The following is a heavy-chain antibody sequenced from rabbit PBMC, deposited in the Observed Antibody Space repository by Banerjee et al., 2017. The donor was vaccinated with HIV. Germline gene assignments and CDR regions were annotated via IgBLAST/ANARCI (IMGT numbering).Heavy chain of an antibody. J-gene: IGHJ4*01. CDR3: ARGEYGVMLVMLNL. CDR2: IYTSSGST. Sequence: WVRQAPGKGLELIACIYTSSGSTWYASWVNGRFTISRSTSLNTVDLKMTSLTAADTATYFCARGEYGVMLVMLNLWGPGTLVTVS. D-gene: IGHD7-1*01. V-gene: IGHV1S43*01.